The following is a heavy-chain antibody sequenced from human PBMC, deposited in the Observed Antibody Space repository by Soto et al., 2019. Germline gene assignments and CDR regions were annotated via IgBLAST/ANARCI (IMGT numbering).Heavy chain of an antibody. D-gene: IGHD1-26*01. CDR2: ISSSSSTI. CDR3: ARGAHFGGNPAEKNWFDP. Sequence: EVQLVESGGGLVQPGGSLRLSCAASGFTFSSYSMNWVRQAPGKGLEWVSYISSSSSTIYYADSVKGRFTISRDNAKNSLYLQMNSLRDEDTAVYYCARGAHFGGNPAEKNWFDPWGQGTLVTVSS. CDR1: GFTFSSYS. V-gene: IGHV3-48*02. J-gene: IGHJ5*02.